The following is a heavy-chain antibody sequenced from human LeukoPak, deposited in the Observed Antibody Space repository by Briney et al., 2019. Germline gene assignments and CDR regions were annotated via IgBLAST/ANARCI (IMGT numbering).Heavy chain of an antibody. CDR3: ARTRYYYNSRSYGAPYYFDY. CDR1: GYSISSGYY. CDR2: ISHSGST. Sequence: SETLSLTCTVSGYSISSGYYWGWIRQPPGRGLEWIGSISHSGSTYYNPSLKSRVTISVDTSKNQFSLKLSSVTAADTAVYYCARTRYYYNSRSYGAPYYFDYWGQGTLVTVSS. V-gene: IGHV4-38-2*02. D-gene: IGHD3-10*01. J-gene: IGHJ4*02.